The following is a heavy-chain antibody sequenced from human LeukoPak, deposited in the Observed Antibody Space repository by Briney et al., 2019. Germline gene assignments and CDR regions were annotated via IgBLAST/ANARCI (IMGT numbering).Heavy chain of an antibody. D-gene: IGHD3-10*01. Sequence: GGSLRLSCTASGFNFNDYYMSWIRQAPGKGLEWISYISSSGSSIDYADSVKGRFTISRDNAKNSLYLQMNSLRAEDMALYYCAKDSDGSGSSSYFDYWGQGTLVTVSS. CDR3: AKDSDGSGSSSYFDY. V-gene: IGHV3-11*01. J-gene: IGHJ4*02. CDR2: ISSSGSSI. CDR1: GFNFNDYY.